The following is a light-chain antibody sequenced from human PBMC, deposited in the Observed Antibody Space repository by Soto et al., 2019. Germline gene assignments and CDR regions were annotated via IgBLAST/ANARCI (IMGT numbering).Light chain of an antibody. J-gene: IGKJ1*01. CDR3: HQYSSSKWT. CDR2: GAS. V-gene: IGKV3-20*01. CDR1: QSVSNNY. Sequence: EIVLTQSPGTLSLSPGERATLSCRASQSVSNNYLAWYQQKPGQAPRLLIYGASNRATGIPDRFSGSGSGTDFTLTISRLEPEDFAVYYCHQYSSSKWTFGQGTKVDIK.